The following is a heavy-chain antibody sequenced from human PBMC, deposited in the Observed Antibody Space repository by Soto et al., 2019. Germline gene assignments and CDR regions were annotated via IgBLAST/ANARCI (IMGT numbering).Heavy chain of an antibody. CDR1: GGTFSSYT. V-gene: IGHV1-69*02. J-gene: IGHJ3*02. CDR3: ARGLVATMEVNAFDI. CDR2: IIPILGIA. Sequence: SLKVSCKASGGTFSSYTISWVRQAPGQGLEWMGRIIPILGIANYAQKFQGRVTITADKSTSTAYMELSSLRSEDTAVYYCARGLVATMEVNAFDIWGQGTMVTVSS. D-gene: IGHD5-12*01.